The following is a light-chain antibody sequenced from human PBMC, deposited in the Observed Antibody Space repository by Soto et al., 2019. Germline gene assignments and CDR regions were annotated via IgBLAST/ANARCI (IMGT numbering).Light chain of an antibody. CDR1: SSNIGAGYD. CDR2: GNS. CDR3: QSYDSSLSSYV. V-gene: IGLV1-40*01. Sequence: QPVLTQPPSVSGAPGQRVTISCTGSSSNIGAGYDVHWYQQLPGTAPKLLIYGNSNRPSGVPDRFSGSKSGTSASLAITGLQAEDEAHYYCQSYDSSLSSYVFGTGTKLTVL. J-gene: IGLJ1*01.